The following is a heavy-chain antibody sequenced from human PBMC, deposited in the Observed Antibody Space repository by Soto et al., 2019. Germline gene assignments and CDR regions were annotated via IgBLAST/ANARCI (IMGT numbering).Heavy chain of an antibody. CDR1: GGAFSGYY. D-gene: IGHD2-21*02. CDR2: INHSGRT. J-gene: IGHJ4*02. V-gene: IGHV4-34*01. CDR3: ARDVEMTFFDY. Sequence: PSETLYLTCAVYGGAFSGYYWSWIRQPPGKGLEWVGEINHSGRTNYNPSLKSRVTISVDTSKNQFSLKLSSVTAADTAVYYCARDVEMTFFDYWGQGTLVTVSS.